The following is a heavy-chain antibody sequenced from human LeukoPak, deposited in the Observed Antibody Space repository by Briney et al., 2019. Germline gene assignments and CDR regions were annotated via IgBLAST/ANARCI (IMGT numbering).Heavy chain of an antibody. CDR3: ARVERRDGYNFDY. V-gene: IGHV4-39*01. CDR1: GGSISSSSYY. CDR2: IYYSGST. D-gene: IGHD5-12*01. Sequence: PSETLSLTCTVSGGSISSSSYYWGWIRQPPGKGLEWIGSIYYSGSTYYNPSLKSRVTISVDTSKNQFSLKLSSVTAADTAVYYCARVERRDGYNFDYWGQGTLVTVSS. J-gene: IGHJ4*02.